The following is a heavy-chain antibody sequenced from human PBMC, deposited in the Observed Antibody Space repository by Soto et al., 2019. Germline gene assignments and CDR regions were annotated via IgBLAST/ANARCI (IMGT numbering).Heavy chain of an antibody. Sequence: QVQLVESVGGVVQPGRSLRVSCAASGITISNYFMYWVHQAPGKGLGWVAAISYDGSNKHYSDSVKGRFTISRDNSKNTLFSQMHSLREEDTAVYYCVAGDQYYAMSVWGQGTTVAVSS. CDR2: ISYDGSNK. D-gene: IGHD2-2*01. CDR1: GITISNYF. J-gene: IGHJ6*02. CDR3: VAGDQYYAMSV. V-gene: IGHV3-30-3*01.